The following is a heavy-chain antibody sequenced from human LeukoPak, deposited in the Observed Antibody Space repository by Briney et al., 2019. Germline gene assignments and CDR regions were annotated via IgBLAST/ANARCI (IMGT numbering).Heavy chain of an antibody. CDR2: IYASGST. D-gene: IGHD3-22*01. V-gene: IGHV4-61*02. J-gene: IGHJ4*02. CDR3: ARAISNDDNSGYYY. CDR1: GVSIYSNNYY. Sequence: SETLSLTCTVSGVSIYSNNYYWSWIRQPAGKGLEWIGRIYASGSTKYSPSLKSRVTMSVDTSKNQFSLKLSSVTAADTAVYYCARAISNDDNSGYYYWGQGTLVTVSS.